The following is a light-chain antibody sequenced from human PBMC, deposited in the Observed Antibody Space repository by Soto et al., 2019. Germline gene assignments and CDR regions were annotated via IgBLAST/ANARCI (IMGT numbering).Light chain of an antibody. J-gene: IGKJ5*01. Sequence: EIVLTQSPGTLSLSPGDGATLSCRASQSVSSTYLAWYQQKPGQAPRLPIYGASSRATGIPDRFSGSGSGTDFTLTISRLEPEDFAVYYCQQYGGSMTFGQGTRLEIE. CDR2: GAS. CDR3: QQYGGSMT. V-gene: IGKV3-20*01. CDR1: QSVSSTY.